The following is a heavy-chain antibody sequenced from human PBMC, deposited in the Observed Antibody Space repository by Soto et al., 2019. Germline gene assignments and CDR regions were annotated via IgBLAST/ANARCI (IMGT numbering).Heavy chain of an antibody. V-gene: IGHV3-30-3*01. Sequence: GGSLRLSFSASGFAFSSYAMHWVRQDPGKGLEWVAVISYDGSNKYYADSVKSRFTISRDNSKNTLYLQMNSLRAEDTAVYYCARDPRYYDSSGYYYEREFDYWGQGTLVTVSS. CDR3: ARDPRYYDSSGYYYEREFDY. J-gene: IGHJ4*02. D-gene: IGHD3-22*01. CDR2: ISYDGSNK. CDR1: GFAFSSYA.